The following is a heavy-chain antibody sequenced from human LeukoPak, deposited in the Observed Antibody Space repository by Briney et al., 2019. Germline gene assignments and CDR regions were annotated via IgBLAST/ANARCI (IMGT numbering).Heavy chain of an antibody. CDR2: INSAGSST. CDR1: GFTFSSYA. CDR3: AKGRGGFYFDL. Sequence: QPGGSLRLSCAASGFTFSSYAMSWVRQAPGKGLVWVSHINSAGSSTTYADSVKGRFTISRDDAKNTLYLQLNSLRAEDTAVYYCAKGRGGFYFDLWGQGTLVTVSS. J-gene: IGHJ4*02. V-gene: IGHV3-74*01. D-gene: IGHD2-15*01.